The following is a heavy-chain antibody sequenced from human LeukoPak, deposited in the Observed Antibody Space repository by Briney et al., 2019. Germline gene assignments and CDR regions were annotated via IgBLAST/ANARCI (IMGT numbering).Heavy chain of an antibody. CDR2: ISSSGLTM. Sequence: SLRLSCAASGFTFSNYEMNWVRQVPGRGLEWVSYISSSGLTMYYADSVKGRFTISRDNAKNSLYLQMNSLRAEDTGVYYCARRTTGDDYWGQGTLVTVSS. V-gene: IGHV3-48*03. J-gene: IGHJ4*02. D-gene: IGHD4-17*01. CDR1: GFTFSNYE. CDR3: ARRTTGDDY.